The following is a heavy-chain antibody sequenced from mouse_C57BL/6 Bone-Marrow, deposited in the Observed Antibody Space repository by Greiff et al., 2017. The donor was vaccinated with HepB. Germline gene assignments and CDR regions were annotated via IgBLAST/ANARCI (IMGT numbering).Heavy chain of an antibody. V-gene: IGHV1-64*01. CDR2: IHPNSGST. Sequence: QVQLQQPGAELVKPGASVKLSCKASGYTFTSYWMHWVKQRPGQGLEWIGMIHPNSGSTNYNEKFKSKATLTVDKSSSTAYMQLSSLTSEDSAVYYCAREPYGSSYPWYFDVWGTGTTVTVSS. CDR1: GYTFTSYW. J-gene: IGHJ1*03. D-gene: IGHD1-1*01. CDR3: AREPYGSSYPWYFDV.